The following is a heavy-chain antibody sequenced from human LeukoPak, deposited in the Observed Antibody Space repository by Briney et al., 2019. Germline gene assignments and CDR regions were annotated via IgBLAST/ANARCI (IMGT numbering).Heavy chain of an antibody. D-gene: IGHD3-16*02. Sequence: PSEPRSLTCTVLGGPISSYYWSWIRQPPGKGLEWIGYIYTGGRTNYNPSRKSRVTISVDTSKNHFTLKLSSVTDADTAVYYCARGAYDYVWGSYREYNWFDPWGQGTLVTVSS. J-gene: IGHJ5*02. V-gene: IGHV4-4*09. CDR2: IYTGGRT. CDR1: GGPISSYY. CDR3: ARGAYDYVWGSYREYNWFDP.